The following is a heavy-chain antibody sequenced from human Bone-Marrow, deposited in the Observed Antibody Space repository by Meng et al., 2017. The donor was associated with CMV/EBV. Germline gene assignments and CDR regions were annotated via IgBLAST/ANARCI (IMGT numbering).Heavy chain of an antibody. CDR1: GYFISSGYY. CDR3: SRVTTVPAAIHSYFFAY. V-gene: IGHV4-38-2*02. D-gene: IGHD2-2*01. CDR2: IYHSVST. Sequence: SETLSLSCTVSGYFISSGYYWGWIRQPPGKGLEWIGSIYHSVSTYYYPSLKSRVTISVDTSKNQFSLKLCSVTAADTAMYYCSRVTTVPAAIHSYFFAYWGQGTLVTFSS. J-gene: IGHJ4*02.